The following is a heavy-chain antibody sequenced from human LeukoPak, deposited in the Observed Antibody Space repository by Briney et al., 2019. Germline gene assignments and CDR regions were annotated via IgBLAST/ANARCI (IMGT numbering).Heavy chain of an antibody. D-gene: IGHD3-22*01. Sequence: GASVKVSCKASGYTFTGYFMHWGRQAPGQGLEWMGWINPNSGGTNYAQKLQGRVTMTTDTSTSTAYMELRSLRSDDTAVYYCARALGYYYDSSGYSYPWGQGTLVTVSS. CDR2: INPNSGGT. J-gene: IGHJ5*02. CDR3: ARALGYYYDSSGYSYP. CDR1: GYTFTGYF. V-gene: IGHV1-2*02.